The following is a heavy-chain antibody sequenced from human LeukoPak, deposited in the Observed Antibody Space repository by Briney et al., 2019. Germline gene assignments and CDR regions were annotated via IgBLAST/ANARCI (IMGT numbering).Heavy chain of an antibody. V-gene: IGHV4-39*07. Sequence: PSETLSLTCTVSGGSISSSSYYWGWIRQPPGKGLEWIGSIYYSGSTYYNPSLKSRVSMSVDTSKNQFSLKLSSVTAADTAVFYCARENSGSYREFDYWGQGTLVTV. CDR1: GGSISSSSYY. CDR2: IYYSGST. J-gene: IGHJ4*02. D-gene: IGHD1-26*01. CDR3: ARENSGSYREFDY.